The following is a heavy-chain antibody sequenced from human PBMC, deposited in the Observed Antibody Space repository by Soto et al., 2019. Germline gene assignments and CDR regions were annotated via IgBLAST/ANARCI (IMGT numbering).Heavy chain of an antibody. CDR2: IKSKTDGGTT. V-gene: IGHV3-15*01. D-gene: IGHD2-8*01. CDR1: GFTFSSYS. CDR3: TTDLPSIKVYAIRDYYYGMDV. Sequence: EVQLVESGGGLVKPGGSLRLSCAASGFTFSSYSMNWVRQAPGKGLEWVGRIKSKTDGGTTDYAAPVKGRFTISRDDSKNTLYLQMNSLKTEDTAVYYCTTDLPSIKVYAIRDYYYGMDVWGQGTTVTVSS. J-gene: IGHJ6*02.